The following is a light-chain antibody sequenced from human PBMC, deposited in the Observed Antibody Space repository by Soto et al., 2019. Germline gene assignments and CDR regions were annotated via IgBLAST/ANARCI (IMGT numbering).Light chain of an antibody. CDR3: QQYYSYPGWT. CDR2: AAS. V-gene: IGKV1-8*01. J-gene: IGKJ1*01. CDR1: QGISSY. Sequence: AIRMTQSPSSFSASTGDRVTLTCRASQGISSYLASYQQQPGKDPKLLIYAASSLQSGVPSRFSGSGSGADFTLTISCLQYEDFATYYCQQYYSYPGWTFGKGTNVEIK.